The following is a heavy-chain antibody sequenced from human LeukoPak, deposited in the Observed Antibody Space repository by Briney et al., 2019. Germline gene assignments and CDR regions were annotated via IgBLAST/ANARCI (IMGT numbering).Heavy chain of an antibody. CDR3: ARSWRYGDWYFDL. CDR2: IYYSGSN. J-gene: IGHJ2*01. V-gene: IGHV4-59*01. D-gene: IGHD5-12*01. Sequence: SETLSLTCTVSGGSISSYYWRWLRQPPGKGLEWIGYIYYSGSNNHNPSLKRRVTISVDTSKNQFSLKLTSVTAADTAVYYCARSWRYGDWYFDLWGRGTLVTVSS. CDR1: GGSISSYY.